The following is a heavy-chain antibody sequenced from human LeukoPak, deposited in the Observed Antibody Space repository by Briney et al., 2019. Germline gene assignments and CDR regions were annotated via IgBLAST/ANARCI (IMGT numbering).Heavy chain of an antibody. CDR3: ARDLGPYYYYMDV. J-gene: IGHJ6*03. Sequence: AETLRLSCAASGFTFSSYNRNWVRQAPGKGLEWISPICSSVSYIYYAASMKGRFTISRDKAKNSLYLQMNSLRGEETAVYYCARDLGPYYYYMDVWGKGTTVTVSS. CDR2: ICSSVSYI. V-gene: IGHV3-21*01. CDR1: GFTFSSYN.